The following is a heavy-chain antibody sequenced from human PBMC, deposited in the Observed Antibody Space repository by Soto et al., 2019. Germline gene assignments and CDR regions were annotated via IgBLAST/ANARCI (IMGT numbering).Heavy chain of an antibody. CDR2: IYPRDSDT. CDR3: ARLSGCSSTRCYAGDCFDP. Sequence: GESLKISCQGSGYTFTTYWIGWVRQMPGKGLEWMGIIYPRDSDTRYSPSFQGQVTISVDKSINTAYLQWSTLKASDTAMYYCARLSGCSSTRCYAGDCFDPWGQGTLVTVSS. V-gene: IGHV5-51*01. CDR1: GYTFTTYW. D-gene: IGHD2-2*01. J-gene: IGHJ5*02.